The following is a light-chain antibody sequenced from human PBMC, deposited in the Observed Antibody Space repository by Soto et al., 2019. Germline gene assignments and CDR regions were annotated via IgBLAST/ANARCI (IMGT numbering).Light chain of an antibody. CDR1: ESISSR. J-gene: IGKJ5*01. V-gene: IGKV1-5*03. CDR2: KAS. CDR3: QQYNSYPST. Sequence: DIQMTQSPSTLSASVGARVTITCRASESISSRLAWYQQKPGKAPKLLIYKASSLESGVPSRFSGSGSGIEFTVTITSLQPDDFATYYCQQYNSYPSTVGLGTRLESK.